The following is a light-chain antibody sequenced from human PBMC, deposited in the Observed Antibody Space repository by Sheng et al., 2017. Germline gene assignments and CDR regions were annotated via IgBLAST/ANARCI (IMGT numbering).Light chain of an antibody. CDR3: QSYDRGNQGV. V-gene: IGLV6-57*01. CDR2: EDN. J-gene: IGLJ3*02. Sequence: MLTQPHSVSESPGKTVTISCTRSSGSIASNYVQWYQQRPGSSPTIVIYEDNHRPSGVPDRFSGSIDSSSNSASLTIAGLKTEDEADYYCQSYDRGNQGVFGGGTKLTVL. CDR1: SGSIASNY.